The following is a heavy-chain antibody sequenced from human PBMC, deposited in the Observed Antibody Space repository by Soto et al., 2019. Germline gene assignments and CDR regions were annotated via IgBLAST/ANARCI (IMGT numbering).Heavy chain of an antibody. CDR3: AKDVEGYCSGGSCYPFDF. CDR1: GFTFSSYA. V-gene: IGHV3-23*01. Sequence: EVQLLESGGGLVQPGGSLRLSCAASGFTFSSYAMSWVRRAPGKGLEWVSAISGSGGSTYYADSVKGRFTISRDNSKNTLDLQMRILRAEDRAVYYCAKDVEGYCSGGSCYPFDFWGQVTLVTVSS. J-gene: IGHJ4*02. D-gene: IGHD2-15*01. CDR2: ISGSGGST.